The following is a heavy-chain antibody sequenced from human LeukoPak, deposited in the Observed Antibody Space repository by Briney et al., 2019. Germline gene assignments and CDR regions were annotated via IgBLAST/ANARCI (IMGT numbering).Heavy chain of an antibody. V-gene: IGHV1-69*05. J-gene: IGHJ4*02. CDR1: GGTFSSYA. D-gene: IGHD6-19*01. CDR2: IIPIFGTA. CDR3: ARDLQEQWLVQDY. Sequence: SVRVSCKASGGTFSSYAISWVRQAPGQGLEWMGRIIPIFGTANYAQKFQGRVTITTDESTSTAYMELSSLRSEDTAVYYCARDLQEQWLVQDYWGQGTLVTVSS.